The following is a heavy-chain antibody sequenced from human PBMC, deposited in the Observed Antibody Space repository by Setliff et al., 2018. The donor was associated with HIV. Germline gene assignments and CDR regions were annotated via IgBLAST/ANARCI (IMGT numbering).Heavy chain of an antibody. CDR1: GYTFTSYY. J-gene: IGHJ3*02. D-gene: IGHD6-19*01. CDR3: AREALHAGGWRGAFDI. V-gene: IGHV1-46*01. CDR2: INPSGVGT. Sequence: ASVKVSCKASGYTFTSYYTHWVRQAPGQGLEWMGIINPSGVGTTYAQTFQDRVTMSRDTSTSTGYMELSSLRSEDTAVYYCAREALHAGGWRGAFDIWGQGTMVTVSS.